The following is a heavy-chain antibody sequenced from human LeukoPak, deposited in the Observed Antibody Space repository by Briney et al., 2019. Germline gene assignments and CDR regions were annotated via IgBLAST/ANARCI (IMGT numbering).Heavy chain of an antibody. D-gene: IGHD6-13*01. Sequence: GGSLRLSCAASGFTFSSYAMSCARQAPGKGLEWVSAISGSGGSTYYADSVKGRFTISRDNSKNTLYLQMNSLRAEDTAVYYCAKDHGRGASACTSFDYWGQGTLVTVSS. J-gene: IGHJ4*02. V-gene: IGHV3-23*01. CDR1: GFTFSSYA. CDR2: ISGSGGST. CDR3: AKDHGRGASACTSFDY.